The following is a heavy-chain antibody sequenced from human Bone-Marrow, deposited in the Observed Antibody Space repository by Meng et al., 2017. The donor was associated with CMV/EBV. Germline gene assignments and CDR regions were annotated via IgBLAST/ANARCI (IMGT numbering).Heavy chain of an antibody. V-gene: IGHV1-8*01. D-gene: IGHD1-26*01. CDR3: ARGRVVAWVRIVGVMSY. CDR1: GYTFTSYD. CDR2: MNPNSGNT. Sequence: ASVKVSCKASGYTFTSYDINWVRQATGQGLEWMGWMNPNSGNTGYAKKCQGRVTMTRNTSISTAYMELSSLRSEDTAVYYCARGRVVAWVRIVGVMSYWGQGTLVTVSS. J-gene: IGHJ4*02.